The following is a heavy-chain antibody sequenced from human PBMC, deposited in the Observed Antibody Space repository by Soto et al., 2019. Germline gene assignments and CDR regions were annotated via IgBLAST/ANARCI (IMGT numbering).Heavy chain of an antibody. D-gene: IGHD4-17*01. CDR2: ILYDGSNK. CDR1: GFTFSSYG. J-gene: IGHJ4*02. V-gene: IGHV3-30*18. Sequence: GGSLRPSCAASGFTFSSYGMHWVRQAPGKGLEWVAVILYDGSNKYYADSVKGRFTISRDNSKNTLYLQMNSLRAEDTAVYYCAKDRGALRWSEEHYYFDYWGQGTLVTVSS. CDR3: AKDRGALRWSEEHYYFDY.